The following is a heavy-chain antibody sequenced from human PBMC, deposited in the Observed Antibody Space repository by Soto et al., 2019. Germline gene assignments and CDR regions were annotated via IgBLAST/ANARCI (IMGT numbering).Heavy chain of an antibody. D-gene: IGHD7-27*01. CDR1: GGSFSAYC. CDR2: IYDGGTT. Sequence: SETLSLTCAVYGGSFSAYCWSWIRQSPDKGLEWIGHIYDGGTTYSSPSLKGRVTISADTSETQFSLKLSSVSAADTAVYYCARGPSGDKIDYWGQGIQVTVSS. CDR3: ARGPSGDKIDY. J-gene: IGHJ4*02. V-gene: IGHV4-34*01.